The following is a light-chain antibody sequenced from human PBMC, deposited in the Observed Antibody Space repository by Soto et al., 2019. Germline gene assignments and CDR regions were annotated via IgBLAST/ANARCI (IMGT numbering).Light chain of an antibody. CDR3: QHRDSYPLT. CDR1: QGISNS. V-gene: IGKV1-9*01. J-gene: IGKJ5*01. CDR2: IAS. Sequence: IQLTQSPSSLSASIGDRVTITCRASQGISNSLALYQQKPGKAPKLLIYIASTLQSGVPPRFSCRGFGTDFTLTISSLQPEDFATYYCQHRDSYPLTFGQGTRLEIK.